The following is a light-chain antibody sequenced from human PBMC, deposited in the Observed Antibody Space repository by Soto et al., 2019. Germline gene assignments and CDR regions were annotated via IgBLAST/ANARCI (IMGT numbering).Light chain of an antibody. CDR3: SSYGGSNNLI. J-gene: IGLJ2*01. CDR2: EVS. V-gene: IGLV2-8*01. Sequence: QSALTQPASVSGSPGQSITISCTGTSTDIGGYNSVSWFQHHPGKAPKLMIYEVSKRPSGVPDRFSGSKSGNTASLTVSGLQAEDEADYYCSSYGGSNNLIFGGGTKLTVL. CDR1: STDIGGYNS.